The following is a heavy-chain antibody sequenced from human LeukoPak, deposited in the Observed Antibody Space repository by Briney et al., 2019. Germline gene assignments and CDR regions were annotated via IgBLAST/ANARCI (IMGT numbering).Heavy chain of an antibody. Sequence: ASVKVSCKASGYTFTGYYMHWVRQAPGQGLEWMGWINPNSGGTNYVQKFQGRVTMTRDTSISTAYMELSRLRSDDTAVYYCASVFRWSGYDYWGQGTLVTVSS. D-gene: IGHD5-12*01. CDR1: GYTFTGYY. J-gene: IGHJ4*02. V-gene: IGHV1-2*02. CDR3: ASVFRWSGYDY. CDR2: INPNSGGT.